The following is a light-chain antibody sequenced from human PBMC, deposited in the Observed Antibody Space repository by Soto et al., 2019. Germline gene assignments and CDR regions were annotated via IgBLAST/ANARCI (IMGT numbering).Light chain of an antibody. V-gene: IGLV2-23*01. J-gene: IGLJ2*01. CDR2: EGS. Sequence: QSALTQPASVSGSPGQSITISCTGTSSDVGSYNLVSWYQQHPGKAPKLMIYEGSQRPSGVSHRFSVSKSGNTASLTISGLQADDEADYYFCSYAGSSTVVLGGGTKITVL. CDR3: CSYAGSSTVV. CDR1: SSDVGSYNL.